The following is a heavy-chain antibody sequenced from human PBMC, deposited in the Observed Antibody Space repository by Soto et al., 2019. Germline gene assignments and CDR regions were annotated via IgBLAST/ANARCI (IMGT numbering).Heavy chain of an antibody. V-gene: IGHV3-9*01. CDR2: ISYYSGSI. Sequence: EVQLVESGGGLVQPGRSLRLSCAASGFNFDDYGMHWVRQAPGKGLEWVSGISYYSGSIGYADSVKGRFTISRDNAKNSLYLEMNSRRAEDTAVYYCAKSMGGTANGMDVWGQGTTVTVSS. CDR3: AKSMGGTANGMDV. D-gene: IGHD2-15*01. J-gene: IGHJ6*02. CDR1: GFNFDDYG.